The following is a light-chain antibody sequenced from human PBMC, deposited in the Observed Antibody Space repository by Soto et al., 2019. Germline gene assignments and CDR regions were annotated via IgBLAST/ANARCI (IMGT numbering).Light chain of an antibody. CDR1: QSVGSD. V-gene: IGKV3-15*01. CDR3: QQYHNWPWT. CDR2: SAS. Sequence: EIVMTQSPATLSVSPRERSSLSCRASQSVGSDLAWYQQKPGQAPRLLIHSASTRATGIPARFSGSGSGTEFTLTISSLQSEDFAVYYCQQYHNWPWTFGQGTKVDIK. J-gene: IGKJ1*01.